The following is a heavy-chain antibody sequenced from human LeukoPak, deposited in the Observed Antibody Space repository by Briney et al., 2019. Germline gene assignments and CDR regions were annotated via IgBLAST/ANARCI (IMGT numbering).Heavy chain of an antibody. CDR3: ARALSQQLIRYSQD. J-gene: IGHJ1*01. Sequence: GGSLRLSCAASGFTFSNYAMSWVRQPRGKGLEWVSGISGSGANSYYADSVKGRFTISRDNSKNTLYLQMNSLRADDTAVYYCARALSQQLIRYSQDWGQGTLVTVSS. V-gene: IGHV3-23*01. CDR2: ISGSGANS. D-gene: IGHD1-1*01. CDR1: GFTFSNYA.